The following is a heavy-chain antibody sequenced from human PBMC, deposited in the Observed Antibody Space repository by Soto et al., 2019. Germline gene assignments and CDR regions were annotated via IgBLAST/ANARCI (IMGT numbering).Heavy chain of an antibody. V-gene: IGHV4-34*01. CDR1: GGSFSGYY. D-gene: IGHD2-15*01. CDR2: INHSGST. Sequence: QVQLQQWGAGLLKPSETLSLTCAVYGGSFSGYYWSWIRQPPGKGLEWIGEINHSGSTNYNPSLKSRVTISVDTSKNQFSLKLSSVTAADTAVYYCAGYIVVVVAQHDAFDIWGQGTMVTVSS. CDR3: AGYIVVVVAQHDAFDI. J-gene: IGHJ3*02.